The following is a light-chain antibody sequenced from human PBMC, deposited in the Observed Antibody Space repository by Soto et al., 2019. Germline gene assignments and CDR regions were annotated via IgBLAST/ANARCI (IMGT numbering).Light chain of an antibody. J-gene: IGKJ2*01. Sequence: ERVMTQSPVTLSVSPGERATLSCRANQSINSHLAWYQQKPGQAPGLLIYGASARANGIPARFSGSGSGTEFTLTISGLQPEDFAVYYCQQYNNWPYTFGPGTKLEIK. CDR1: QSINSH. V-gene: IGKV3-15*01. CDR2: GAS. CDR3: QQYNNWPYT.